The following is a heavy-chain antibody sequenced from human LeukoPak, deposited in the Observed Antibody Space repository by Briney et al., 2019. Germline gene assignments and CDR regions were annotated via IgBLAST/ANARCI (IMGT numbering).Heavy chain of an antibody. D-gene: IGHD1-14*01. J-gene: IGHJ4*02. Sequence: GGSLRLSCAASGFTFKSYWMSWVRQAPGKGLEWVANIKQDGSEKHYADSVKGRFTISRDNVENSLYLEMNSLTDDDTALYYCTRVEPTKSDDCWGQGTLVTVSS. CDR3: TRVEPTKSDDC. V-gene: IGHV3-7*01. CDR2: IKQDGSEK. CDR1: GFTFKSYW.